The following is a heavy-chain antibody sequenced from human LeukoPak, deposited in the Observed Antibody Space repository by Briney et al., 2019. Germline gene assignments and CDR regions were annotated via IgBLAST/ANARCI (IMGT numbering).Heavy chain of an antibody. J-gene: IGHJ3*02. CDR1: EFTFSTYW. CDR2: IKQDGSEE. V-gene: IGHV3-7*01. CDR3: AREREDYGDYGDDAFDI. Sequence: GGSLRLSCAASEFTFSTYWMSWVRQAPGKGLECVANIKQDGSEEYYVDSVKGRFTISRDNAKNSLYLQMNSLRAEDTAVYYCAREREDYGDYGDDAFDIWGQGTMVTVSS. D-gene: IGHD4-17*01.